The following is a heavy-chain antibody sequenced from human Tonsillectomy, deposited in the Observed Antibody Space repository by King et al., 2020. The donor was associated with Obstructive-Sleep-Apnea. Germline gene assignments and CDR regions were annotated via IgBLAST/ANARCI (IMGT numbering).Heavy chain of an antibody. CDR3: ARDYLLIAAAGTIWFDP. D-gene: IGHD6-13*01. J-gene: IGHJ5*02. CDR2: IYYSGGT. V-gene: IGHV4-39*07. CDR1: GGSISSSRYY. Sequence: LQLQESGPGLVKPSETLSLTCTVSGGSISSSRYYCGCIRQPPGKGLEWIGSIYYSGGTYYNPSLKSRVTISVDTSKNQFSLKLSSVTAADTAVYYYARDYLLIAAAGTIWFDPWGQGTLVTVSS.